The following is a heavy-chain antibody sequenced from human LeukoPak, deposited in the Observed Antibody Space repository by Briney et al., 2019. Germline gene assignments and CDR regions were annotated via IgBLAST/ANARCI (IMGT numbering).Heavy chain of an antibody. D-gene: IGHD6-13*01. V-gene: IGHV3-30-3*01. CDR2: ISYDGSNK. J-gene: IGHJ4*02. CDR3: ARDRIPYRVAAADFDY. CDR1: GFTFSSYA. Sequence: GRSLRLSCAASGFTFSSYAMHWVRQAPGKGLEWVAVISYDGSNKYYADSVKGRFTISRDSSKNTLYLQMNSLRAEDTAVYYCARDRIPYRVAAADFDYWGQGTLVTVSS.